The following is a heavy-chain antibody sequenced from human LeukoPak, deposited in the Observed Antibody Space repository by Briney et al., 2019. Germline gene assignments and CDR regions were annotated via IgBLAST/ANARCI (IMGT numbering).Heavy chain of an antibody. Sequence: PGRSLRLSCEVSGFTFSSYGMHWVRQAPGKGLEWVAVISYDGSNKYYADSVKGRFTISRDNSKNTLYLQMNSLRAEDTAVYYCTLEYCSGGSCYFDYWGQGTLVTVSS. CDR3: TLEYCSGGSCYFDY. J-gene: IGHJ4*02. V-gene: IGHV3-30*03. CDR1: GFTFSSYG. D-gene: IGHD2-15*01. CDR2: ISYDGSNK.